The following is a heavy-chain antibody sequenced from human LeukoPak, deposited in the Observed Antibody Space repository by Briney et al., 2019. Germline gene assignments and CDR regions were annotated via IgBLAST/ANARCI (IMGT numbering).Heavy chain of an antibody. D-gene: IGHD2-2*02. Sequence: ASVKVSCKASGYTFTGYYMHRVRQAPGQGLEWMGWINPNSGGTNYAQKFQGRVTMTRDTSISTAYMELSRLRSDDTAVYYCARGGVQVVPAAIHWFDPWGQGTLVTVSS. CDR1: GYTFTGYY. J-gene: IGHJ5*02. CDR3: ARGGVQVVPAAIHWFDP. V-gene: IGHV1-2*02. CDR2: INPNSGGT.